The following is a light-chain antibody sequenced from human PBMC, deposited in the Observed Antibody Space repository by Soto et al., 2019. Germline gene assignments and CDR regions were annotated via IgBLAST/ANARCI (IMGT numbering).Light chain of an antibody. CDR3: QQRVNWPPT. Sequence: EVVLTQSPASLSLSPGERATLSCRAGQSVSDYLAWYQQKPGQPPRLLFFDASNRATGVPARFSAGGSGTDFTLIISSLEPEDFAVYYCQQRVNWPPTFGGGTKVDIK. CDR1: QSVSDY. CDR2: DAS. V-gene: IGKV3-11*01. J-gene: IGKJ4*01.